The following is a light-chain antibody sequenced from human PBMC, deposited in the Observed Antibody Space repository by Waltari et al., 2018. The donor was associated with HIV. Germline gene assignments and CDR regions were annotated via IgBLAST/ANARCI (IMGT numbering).Light chain of an antibody. V-gene: IGLV2-8*01. CDR3: SSYADSDTPVV. Sequence: QSALAQPPSASGSAGQSVTISCTGPSSDVGAYNYVYWYQQHPGKSPKLIIYDVTKRPSGVPDRFSGSKSGNTASLTVSGLQVEDEADYYCSSYADSDTPVVFGGGTKLTVL. CDR2: DVT. J-gene: IGLJ2*01. CDR1: SSDVGAYNY.